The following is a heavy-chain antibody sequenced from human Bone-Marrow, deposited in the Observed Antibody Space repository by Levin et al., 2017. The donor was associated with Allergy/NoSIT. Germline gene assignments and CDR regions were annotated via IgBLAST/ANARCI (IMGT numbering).Heavy chain of an antibody. CDR1: GFTFDDYA. J-gene: IGHJ4*02. CDR3: AKDTSYYYDSSGYPDY. Sequence: SLKISCAASGFTFDDYAMHWVRQAPGKGLEWVSGISWNSGSIGYADSVKGRFTISRDNAKNSLYLQMNSLRAEDTALYYCAKDTSYYYDSSGYPDYWGQGTLVTVSS. D-gene: IGHD3-22*01. V-gene: IGHV3-9*01. CDR2: ISWNSGSI.